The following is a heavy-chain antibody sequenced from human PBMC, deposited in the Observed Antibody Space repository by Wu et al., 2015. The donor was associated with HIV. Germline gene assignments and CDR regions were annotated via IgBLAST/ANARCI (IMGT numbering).Heavy chain of an antibody. CDR2: INPNSGGT. V-gene: IGHV1-2*02. J-gene: IGHJ4*02. Sequence: QVQLVQSGAEVKKPGASVKVSCKASGYTFTGYYMHWVRQAPGQGLEWMGWINPNSGGTNYAQKFQGRVTMTRDTSISTAYMELSRLRSDDTAVYYCARAPGMVRGVIITTRDDYWGQGTLVTVSS. CDR1: GYTFTGYY. D-gene: IGHD3-10*01. CDR3: ARAPGMVRGVIITTRDDY.